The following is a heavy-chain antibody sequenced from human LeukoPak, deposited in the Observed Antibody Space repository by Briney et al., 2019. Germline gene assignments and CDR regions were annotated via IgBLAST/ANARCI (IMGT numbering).Heavy chain of an antibody. V-gene: IGHV4-31*03. CDR3: ARLGRRGYSYGLLDY. CDR1: GGSISSGGYY. D-gene: IGHD5-18*01. CDR2: IYYSGST. Sequence: SQTLSLTCTVSGGSISSGGYYWSWIRQHPGKGLEWIGYIYYSGSTYYNPSLKSRVTISVDTSKNQFSLKLSSVTAADTAVYYCARLGRRGYSYGLLDYWGQGTRVCLSS. J-gene: IGHJ4*02.